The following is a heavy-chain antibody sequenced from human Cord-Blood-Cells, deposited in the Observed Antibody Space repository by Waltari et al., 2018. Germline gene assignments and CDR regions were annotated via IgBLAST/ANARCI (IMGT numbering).Heavy chain of an antibody. J-gene: IGHJ3*02. D-gene: IGHD3-10*01. CDR2: IYHSGST. V-gene: IGHV4-38-2*02. Sequence: QVQLQESGPGLVKPSETLSLTCTVSGYSISSGYYWGWIRQPPGRGLELIGSIYHSGSTYYNPSLKSRVTISVDTSKNQFSLKLSSVTAADTAVYYCARDYYGSGSDAFDIWGQGTMVTVSS. CDR1: GYSISSGYY. CDR3: ARDYYGSGSDAFDI.